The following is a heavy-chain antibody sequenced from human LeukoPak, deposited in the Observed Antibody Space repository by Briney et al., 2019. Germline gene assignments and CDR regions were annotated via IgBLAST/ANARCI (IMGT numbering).Heavy chain of an antibody. CDR3: ARDEGAYDNRGYFVY. V-gene: IGHV3-66*01. D-gene: IGHD3-22*01. CDR1: GFTVSSNY. Sequence: GGSLRPSCAAYGFTVSSNYMSWVRQAPGKGLEWVSVIHNGGSTYYPDSVKGRFTISRDNSKNTLYLQMNSLRAEDKAVYYCARDEGAYDNRGYFVYWGQGTLVTVSS. J-gene: IGHJ4*02. CDR2: IHNGGST.